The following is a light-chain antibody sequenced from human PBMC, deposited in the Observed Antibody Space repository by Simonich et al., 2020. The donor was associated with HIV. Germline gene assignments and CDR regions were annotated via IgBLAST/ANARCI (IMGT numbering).Light chain of an antibody. Sequence: DIQMTQSPSSLSASVGDRVTIPCRASQSISSYLNWYQQKPGKAPKLLIYAASNLQSGVPSRFSGSGSGTDFTLTISSLQPEDFATYYCQQSYSSHGTFGQGTKVEIK. CDR3: QQSYSSHGT. CDR2: AAS. CDR1: QSISSY. V-gene: IGKV1-39*01. J-gene: IGKJ1*01.